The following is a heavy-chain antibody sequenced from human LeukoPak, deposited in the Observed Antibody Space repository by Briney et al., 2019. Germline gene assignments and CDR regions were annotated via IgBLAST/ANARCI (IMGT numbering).Heavy chain of an antibody. D-gene: IGHD4-17*01. Sequence: GGSLRLSCAASGFTFSSYWMSWVRQAPGKGLEWVANIKEDGSEKNYVDSVKGRFTISRDNAKNSLYLQMNSLRAEDTAVYYCAKDSVKVTTVRRVPHYMDVWGKGTTVTISS. CDR1: GFTFSSYW. CDR2: IKEDGSEK. V-gene: IGHV3-7*01. J-gene: IGHJ6*03. CDR3: AKDSVKVTTVRRVPHYMDV.